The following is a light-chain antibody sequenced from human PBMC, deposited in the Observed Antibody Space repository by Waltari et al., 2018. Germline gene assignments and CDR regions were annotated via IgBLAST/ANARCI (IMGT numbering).Light chain of an antibody. CDR1: SSNTGSPT. CDR3: AAWDDSLNGWV. V-gene: IGLV1-44*01. CDR2: SNN. Sequence: QSVLTQPPSASGTPGQRVTIPCSGRSSNTGSPTVNLYQQLPGPAPKLRIYSNNQRPSGVPDRFSGSKSGTSASLAISGLQSEDEADYYCAAWDDSLNGWVFGGGTKLTVL. J-gene: IGLJ3*02.